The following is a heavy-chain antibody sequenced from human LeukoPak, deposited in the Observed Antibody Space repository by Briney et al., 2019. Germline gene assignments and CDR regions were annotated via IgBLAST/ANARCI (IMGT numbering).Heavy chain of an antibody. Sequence: PGGSLRLSCAASGFTFSSYSMNWVRQAPGKGLEWVSSISSSSSYIYYADSVKGRFTISRDNAKNSLYLQMNSLRTEDTALYYCAKDKTKGDGYSRNLGEFDYWGQGTLVTVSS. D-gene: IGHD5-24*01. CDR1: GFTFSSYS. CDR3: AKDKTKGDGYSRNLGEFDY. J-gene: IGHJ4*02. CDR2: ISSSSSYI. V-gene: IGHV3-21*04.